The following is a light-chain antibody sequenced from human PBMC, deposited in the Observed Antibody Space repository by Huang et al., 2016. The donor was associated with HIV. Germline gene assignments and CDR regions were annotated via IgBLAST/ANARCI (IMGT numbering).Light chain of an antibody. Sequence: DVQMTQSPSTLSAYVGDRITITCRASQSINNYLAWYQQKAGKAPDLLIYKASTLDSGVPSRFSGSGSGTTFTLTISNLQPYDFATYYCQQYDSYWTFGQGTKVE. J-gene: IGKJ1*01. CDR2: KAS. V-gene: IGKV1-5*03. CDR3: QQYDSYWT. CDR1: QSINNY.